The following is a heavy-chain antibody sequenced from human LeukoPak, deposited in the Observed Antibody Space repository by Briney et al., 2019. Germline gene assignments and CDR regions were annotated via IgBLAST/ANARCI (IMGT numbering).Heavy chain of an antibody. Sequence: GESLQISCKGSGPSFTSYWIGWVRQMPGKGLEWMGIIYPGDSDTRYSPSFQGQVTISADKSISTAYLQWSSLKASDTAMYYCARRLSPAAAHNWFDPWGQGTLVTVSS. CDR1: GPSFTSYW. CDR3: ARRLSPAAAHNWFDP. J-gene: IGHJ5*02. D-gene: IGHD6-13*01. CDR2: IYPGDSDT. V-gene: IGHV5-51*01.